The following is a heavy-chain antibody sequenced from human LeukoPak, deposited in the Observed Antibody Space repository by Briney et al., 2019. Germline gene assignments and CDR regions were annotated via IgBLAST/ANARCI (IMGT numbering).Heavy chain of an antibody. CDR2: ISTKTGNP. Sequence: ASVKVSCKPSGGTFQSFGITWVRQAPGQGLEWLGWISTKTGNPRYAQAFTGHFVFSLDTSVTSAYLQITSLKADDTAVYYCVTATGYWGQGTQVTVSS. D-gene: IGHD1-1*01. V-gene: IGHV7-4-1*02. CDR3: VTATGY. CDR1: GGTFQSFG. J-gene: IGHJ4*02.